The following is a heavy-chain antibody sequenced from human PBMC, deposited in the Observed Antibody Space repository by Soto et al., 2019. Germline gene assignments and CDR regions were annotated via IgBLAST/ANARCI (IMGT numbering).Heavy chain of an antibody. D-gene: IGHD6-6*01. CDR2: INSDGSST. Sequence: GGSLRLSCAASGFTFSSYWMHWVRQAPGKGLVWVSRINSDGSSTSYADSVKGRFTISRDNAKNTLYLQMNSLRAEDTAVYYCARVGAARPPWFDPWGQGTLVTVSS. CDR1: GFTFSSYW. V-gene: IGHV3-74*01. CDR3: ARVGAARPPWFDP. J-gene: IGHJ5*02.